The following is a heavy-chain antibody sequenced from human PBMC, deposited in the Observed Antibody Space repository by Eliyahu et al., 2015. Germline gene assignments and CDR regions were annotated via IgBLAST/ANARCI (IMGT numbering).Heavy chain of an antibody. CDR2: IYSGGSA. J-gene: IGHJ4*02. D-gene: IGHD3-10*01. CDR3: ARFITMVRGVGLDY. V-gene: IGHV3-66*01. CDR1: GFTVSSNY. Sequence: EVQLVESGGGLVQPGGSLRLSCAASGFTVSSNYMSWVRQAPGKGLEWVSVIYSGGSAYYADSVKGRFTISRDNSKNTLYLQMNSLRAEDTAVYYCARFITMVRGVGLDYWGQGTLVTVSS.